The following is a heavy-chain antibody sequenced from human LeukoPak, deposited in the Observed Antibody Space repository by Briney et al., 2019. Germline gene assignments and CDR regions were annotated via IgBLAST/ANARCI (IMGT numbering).Heavy chain of an antibody. CDR2: INPSGGST. CDR3: ARDWPTVTRYSYYYMDV. V-gene: IGHV1-46*01. D-gene: IGHD4-11*01. Sequence: GASVKVSCKAFGYTFTSYYMHWVRQAPGQGIEWMGIINPSGGSTSYAQKFQGRVTMTRDMSTRTVYMELSSLRSEDTAVYYCARDWPTVTRYSYYYMDVWGKGTTVTVSS. J-gene: IGHJ6*03. CDR1: GYTFTSYY.